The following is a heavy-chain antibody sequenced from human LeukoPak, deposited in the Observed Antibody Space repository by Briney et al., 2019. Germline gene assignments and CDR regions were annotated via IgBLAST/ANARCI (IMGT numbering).Heavy chain of an antibody. J-gene: IGHJ3*02. V-gene: IGHV4-59*01. CDR3: ARDAHNDILTGYAKDAFDI. Sequence: SETLSLTCTVSGGSISSYYWSWIRQPPGKGLEWIGHIYYSGSTNYNPSLKSRVTISVDTSKNQFSLKLSSVTAADTAVYYCARDAHNDILTGYAKDAFDIWGQGTMVTVSS. D-gene: IGHD3-9*01. CDR1: GGSISSYY. CDR2: IYYSGST.